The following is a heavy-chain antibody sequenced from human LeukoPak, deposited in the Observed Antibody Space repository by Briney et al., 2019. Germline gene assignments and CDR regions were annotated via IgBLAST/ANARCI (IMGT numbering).Heavy chain of an antibody. CDR1: GFTFSSYS. V-gene: IGHV3-21*01. D-gene: IGHD2-15*01. CDR2: ISSSSSYI. J-gene: IGHJ2*01. CDR3: ARDRYCSGGSCYSSTTPLQPDWYFDL. Sequence: KSGGSLRLSCAASGFTFSSYSMNWVRQAPGKGLEWVSSISSSSSYIYYADSVKGRFTISRDNAKNSLYLQMNSLRAEDTAVYYCARDRYCSGGSCYSSTTPLQPDWYFDLWGRGTLVTVSS.